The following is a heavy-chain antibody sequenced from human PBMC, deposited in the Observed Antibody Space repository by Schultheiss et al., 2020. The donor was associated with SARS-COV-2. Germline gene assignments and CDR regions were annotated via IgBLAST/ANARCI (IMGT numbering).Heavy chain of an antibody. V-gene: IGHV4-59*01. CDR3: ARDDGFWSGYSYYYYMDV. J-gene: IGHJ6*03. CDR1: GGSISSYY. Sequence: SETLSLTCTVSGGSISSYYWSWIRQPAGKGLEWIGYIYYSGSTNYNPSLKSRVTMSVDTSKNQFSLKLSSVTAADTAVYYCARDDGFWSGYSYYYYMDVWGKGTTVTVSS. CDR2: IYYSGST. D-gene: IGHD3-3*01.